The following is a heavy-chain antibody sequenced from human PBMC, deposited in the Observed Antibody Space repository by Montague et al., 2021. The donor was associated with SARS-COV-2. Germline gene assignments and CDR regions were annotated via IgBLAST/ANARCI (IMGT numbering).Heavy chain of an antibody. CDR1: GFAFSSYA. J-gene: IGHJ4*02. Sequence: SLRLSLSASGFAFSSYALHWVRQAPGKGPEWVAVISYNGRNTQYGDSVKGRATISRDNSKNTLYLQVNSLRTDDTAVYYCAREPKPVGYSYGYTFFEYWGQGSLVTVSS. D-gene: IGHD5-18*01. CDR2: ISYNGRNT. V-gene: IGHV3-30*03. CDR3: AREPKPVGYSYGYTFFEY.